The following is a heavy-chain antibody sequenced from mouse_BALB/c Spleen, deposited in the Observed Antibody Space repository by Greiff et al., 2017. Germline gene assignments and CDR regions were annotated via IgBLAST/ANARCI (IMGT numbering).Heavy chain of an antibody. J-gene: IGHJ4*01. V-gene: IGHV14-3*02. D-gene: IGHD2-4*01. CDR1: GFNIKDTY. CDR2: IDPANGNT. Sequence: VQLQQSGAELVKPGASVKLSCTASGFNIKDTYMHWVKQRPEQGLEWIGRIDPANGNTKYDPKFQGKATITADTSSNTAYLQLSSLTSEDTAVYYCARNGLRLGYAMDYWGQGTSVTVSS. CDR3: ARNGLRLGYAMDY.